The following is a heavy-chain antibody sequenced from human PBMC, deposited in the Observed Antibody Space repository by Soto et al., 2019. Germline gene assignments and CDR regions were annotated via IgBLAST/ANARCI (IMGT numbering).Heavy chain of an antibody. D-gene: IGHD5-18*01. J-gene: IGHJ4*02. Sequence: GGSLRLSCAASGFTFSSYAMHWVRQAPGKGLEWVAVISYDGSNKYYADSVKGRFTISRDNSKNTLYLQMNSLRAEDTAVYYCARAEGGYSYGNYFDYWGQGTLVTVSS. CDR2: ISYDGSNK. V-gene: IGHV3-30-3*01. CDR3: ARAEGGYSYGNYFDY. CDR1: GFTFSSYA.